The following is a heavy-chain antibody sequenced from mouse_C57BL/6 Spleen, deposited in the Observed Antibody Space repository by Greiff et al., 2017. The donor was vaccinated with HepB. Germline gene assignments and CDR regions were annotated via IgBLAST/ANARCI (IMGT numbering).Heavy chain of an antibody. CDR3: ARFDYLDY. V-gene: IGHV1-64*01. J-gene: IGHJ2*01. Sequence: QVHVKQPGAELVKPGASVKLSCKASGYTFTSYWMHWVKQRPGQGLEWIGMIHPNSGSTNYNEKFKSKATLTVDKSSSTAYMQLSSLTSEDSAVYYCARFDYLDYWGQGTTLTVSS. CDR2: IHPNSGST. CDR1: GYTFTSYW.